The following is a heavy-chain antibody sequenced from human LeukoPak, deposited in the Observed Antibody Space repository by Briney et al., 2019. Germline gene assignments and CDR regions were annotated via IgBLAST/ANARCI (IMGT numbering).Heavy chain of an antibody. CDR3: ARGRAVAEAFDI. J-gene: IGHJ3*02. Sequence: ASVKVSCKASGGTFSSYAISWVRQAPGQGLEWMGWINTNTGNPTYAQGFTGRFVFSLDNSVSTAYLQISSLKVEDTAIYYCARGRAVAEAFDIWGQGTMVTVSS. CDR2: INTNTGNP. D-gene: IGHD6-19*01. V-gene: IGHV7-4-1*02. CDR1: GGTFSSYA.